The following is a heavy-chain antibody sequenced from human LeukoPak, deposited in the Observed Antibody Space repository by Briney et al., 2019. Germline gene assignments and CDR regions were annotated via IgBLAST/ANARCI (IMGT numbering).Heavy chain of an antibody. CDR1: GFTFRSYG. D-gene: IGHD3-10*01. J-gene: IGHJ6*03. CDR2: IRYDGSNK. CDR3: AKDQYYGSGSPYYYYYYFMDV. V-gene: IGHV3-30*02. Sequence: GSLRLPCTASGFTFRSYGVHWVPQAPGKGLGGVAFIRYDGSNKYYAESVKGRFTIFRDNSKNTLYLQMISQRAEDTAVYYWAKDQYYGSGSPYYYYYYFMDVWGKGTTVTVSS.